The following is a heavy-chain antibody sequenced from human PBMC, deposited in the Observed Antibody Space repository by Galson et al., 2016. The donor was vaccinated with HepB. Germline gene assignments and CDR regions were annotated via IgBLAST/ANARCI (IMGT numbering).Heavy chain of an antibody. D-gene: IGHD6-6*01. CDR2: INPNTGGT. J-gene: IGHJ4*02. Sequence: SVKVSCKASGYTFTGHYMHWVRQAPGQGLEWMGWINPNTGGTNYAQKFKGWVTMIRDTSISTAYMELNRLRSDDTAVYYCARGRWGGGEYGSSSPFDYWGQGTLVTVSS. V-gene: IGHV1-2*04. CDR3: ARGRWGGGEYGSSSPFDY. CDR1: GYTFTGHY.